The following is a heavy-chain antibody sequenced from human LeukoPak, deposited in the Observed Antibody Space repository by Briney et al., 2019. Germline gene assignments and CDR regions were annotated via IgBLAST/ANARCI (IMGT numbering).Heavy chain of an antibody. D-gene: IGHD3-22*01. CDR2: ISGSGGST. V-gene: IGHV3-23*01. CDR3: AKDSFHYYDSSGYDY. Sequence: GVLRLSCAASGFTFSSYAMSWVRQAPGKGLEWVSAISGSGGSTYYADSVKGRFTISRDNSKNTLYLQMNSLRAEDTAVYYCAKDSFHYYDSSGYDYWGQGTLVTVSS. J-gene: IGHJ4*02. CDR1: GFTFSSYA.